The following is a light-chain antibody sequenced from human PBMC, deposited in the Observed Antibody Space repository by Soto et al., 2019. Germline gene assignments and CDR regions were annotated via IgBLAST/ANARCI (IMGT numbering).Light chain of an antibody. CDR1: QGVTTN. Sequence: EILMTQSPATLSVSPGERVTLSCRAGQGVTTNFAWYQQKSGQSPRLLIYDVSSRATGVPSRFSRTGSETDFTLTIRGLQSEDSAIYFCQQYNNWPFTFGQGTRLEIK. CDR2: DVS. CDR3: QQYNNWPFT. V-gene: IGKV3-15*01. J-gene: IGKJ5*01.